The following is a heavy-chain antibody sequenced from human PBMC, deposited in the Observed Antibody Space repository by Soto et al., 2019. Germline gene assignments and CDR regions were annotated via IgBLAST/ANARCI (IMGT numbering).Heavy chain of an antibody. CDR3: ASQGGSYMGRAFEI. Sequence: ASVQVSCKASGYTFTSYGISWVRQAPGQGLEWMGWISAYNGNTNYAQKLQGRVTMTTDTSTSTAYMELRSLRSDDTAVYYCASQGGSYMGRAFEIWGQGTMVTVSS. CDR2: ISAYNGNT. D-gene: IGHD1-26*01. J-gene: IGHJ3*02. V-gene: IGHV1-18*04. CDR1: GYTFTSYG.